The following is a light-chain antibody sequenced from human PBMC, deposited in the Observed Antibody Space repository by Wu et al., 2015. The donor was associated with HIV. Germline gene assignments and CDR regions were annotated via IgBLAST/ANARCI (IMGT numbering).Light chain of an antibody. J-gene: IGKJ1*01. Sequence: DIQMTQSPSSLSASVGDRVTITCRASQDISNSLAWYQHKPGKAPKLLLYAASRLESGVPSRFSGGGSGTDYTLTITNVQPEDFATYYCQQFYNSPQTFGQGTRVDI. CDR2: AAS. CDR3: QQFYNSPQT. CDR1: QDISNS. V-gene: IGKV1-NL1*01.